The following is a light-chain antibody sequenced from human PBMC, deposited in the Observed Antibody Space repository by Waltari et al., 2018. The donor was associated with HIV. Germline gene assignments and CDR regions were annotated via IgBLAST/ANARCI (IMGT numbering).Light chain of an antibody. V-gene: IGLV3-25*03. CDR3: ESADNSGTYWV. CDR1: ALTNHY. CDR2: TDT. Sequence: SYELPQLPSVSVSQGPPPQVTCSGDALTNHYPPLYQQKPGQAPPLLIYTDTQRHSGIPERFSGSHSGTTVTLIISGVQAEDEADYYCESADNSGTYWVFGGGTKLSVL. J-gene: IGLJ3*02.